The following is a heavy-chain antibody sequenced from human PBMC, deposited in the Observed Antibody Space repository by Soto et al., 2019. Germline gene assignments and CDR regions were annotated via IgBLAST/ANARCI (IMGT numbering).Heavy chain of an antibody. V-gene: IGHV4-34*01. Sequence: SQTLSLTCAVYGGSFSNYRWSWIRQPPGKSLEWIGDIDHSANKTYSPSLRGGVPFLVDRSKNQFSLNLRFVPAADRGLFYCGGVFTSLCYKTKRRPGHSDPDVGDQGTTVTVP. CDR1: GGSFSNYR. J-gene: IGHJ6*02. D-gene: IGHD3-10*01. CDR3: GGVFTSLCYKTKRRPGHSDPDV. CDR2: IDHSANK.